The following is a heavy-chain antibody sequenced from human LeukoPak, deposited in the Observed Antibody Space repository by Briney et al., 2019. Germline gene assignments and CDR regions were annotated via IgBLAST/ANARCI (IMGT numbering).Heavy chain of an antibody. D-gene: IGHD3-22*01. V-gene: IGHV4-34*01. CDR1: GGSFSGYY. CDR3: ARGPYYYDSSGYYNYYYYYYMDV. J-gene: IGHJ6*03. CDR2: INHSGST. Sequence: SETLSLTCAVYGGSFSGYYWSWIRQPPGKGLEWIGEINHSGSTNYNPSLKSRVTISLDTSKNQFSLKLSSVTAADTAVYYCARGPYYYDSSGYYNYYYYYYMDVWGKGTTVTVSS.